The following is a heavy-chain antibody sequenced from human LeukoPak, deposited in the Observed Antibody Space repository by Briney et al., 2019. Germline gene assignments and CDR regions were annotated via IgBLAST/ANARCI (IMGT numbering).Heavy chain of an antibody. CDR1: GFTFSSYA. V-gene: IGHV3-23*01. CDR2: ISGSGGTT. D-gene: IGHD2-2*01. CDR3: AKDCSSASCYCDY. J-gene: IGHJ4*02. Sequence: GGSLRLSCAASGFTFSSYAMSWVRQAPGKGLEWVSAISGSGGTTYYAASVKGRFTISRDNSKNTLFLQMNSLRAGDTAVYYCAKDCSSASCYCDYWGQGIPVTVSS.